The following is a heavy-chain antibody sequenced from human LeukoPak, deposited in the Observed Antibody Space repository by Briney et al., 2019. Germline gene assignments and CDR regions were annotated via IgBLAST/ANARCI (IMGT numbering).Heavy chain of an antibody. CDR3: ARRAGAYSHPYDY. D-gene: IGHD4/OR15-4a*01. J-gene: IGHJ4*02. CDR2: ISGSGGST. V-gene: IGHV3-23*01. Sequence: GGTLRLSCAASGFTFSSYGMSWVRQAPGKGLEWVSAISGSGGSTYYADSVKGRFTISRDNSKNTLYLQMNSLRAEDTAVYYCARRAGAYSHPYDYWGQGTLVTVSS. CDR1: GFTFSSYG.